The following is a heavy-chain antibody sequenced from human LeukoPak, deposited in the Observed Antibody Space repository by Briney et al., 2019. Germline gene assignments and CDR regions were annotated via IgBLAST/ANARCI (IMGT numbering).Heavy chain of an antibody. J-gene: IGHJ4*02. CDR1: GFTFSNYW. V-gene: IGHV3-74*01. D-gene: IGHD3-10*01. Sequence: PGGSLRLSCTVSGFTFSNYWMHWVRQAPGKGLVRVSRIRGDGGDTNYADSVKGRFTVSRDNAKNTLYLQMNSLTTEDTAVYFCARDRVLGSGSSDYWGQGTLVTVSS. CDR3: ARDRVLGSGSSDY. CDR2: IRGDGGDT.